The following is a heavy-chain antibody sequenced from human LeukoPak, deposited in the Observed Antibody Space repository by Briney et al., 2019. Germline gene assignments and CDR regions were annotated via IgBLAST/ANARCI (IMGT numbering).Heavy chain of an antibody. J-gene: IGHJ3*02. CDR2: IGASGGST. D-gene: IGHD3-10*01. CDR3: GVGWDAFDI. V-gene: IGHV3-23*01. CDR1: GFTFSSYA. Sequence: PGGSLRLSCATSGFTFSSYAMSWVRQAPGKGLEWVSGIGASGGSTYYADSVKGRFTISRDNSKNTLYLQMNSLRAEDTAVYYCGVGWDAFDIRGQGTMVTVSS.